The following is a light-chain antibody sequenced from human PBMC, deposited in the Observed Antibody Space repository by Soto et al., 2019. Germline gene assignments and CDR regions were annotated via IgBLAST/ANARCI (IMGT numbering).Light chain of an antibody. Sequence: DIRMTQSPSTLAASVEDIVTITCRASQSIRNWLAWYQDKPGKAPKLLIYGASSLESGVPSRFSGSGSGTEFTLTIGGLQPDDFATSYCQHYHAFPWQFGQGTKVDIK. CDR2: GAS. CDR3: QHYHAFPWQ. V-gene: IGKV1-5*01. J-gene: IGKJ1*01. CDR1: QSIRNW.